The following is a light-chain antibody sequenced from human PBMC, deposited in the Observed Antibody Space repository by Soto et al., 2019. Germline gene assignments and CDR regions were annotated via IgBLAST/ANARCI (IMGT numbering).Light chain of an antibody. V-gene: IGKV1-9*01. CDR3: QQVKSSPPLT. J-gene: IGKJ4*01. CDR1: QDIGHY. Sequence: DIQLTQSPSFLSASVGDRVTITCRASQDIGHYLAWYQQKPGKAPKLLIYAASSLHSGVPSRFSGSGSATVFTLTISGLQPEDFATYYCQQVKSSPPLTFGGGTKVEIK. CDR2: AAS.